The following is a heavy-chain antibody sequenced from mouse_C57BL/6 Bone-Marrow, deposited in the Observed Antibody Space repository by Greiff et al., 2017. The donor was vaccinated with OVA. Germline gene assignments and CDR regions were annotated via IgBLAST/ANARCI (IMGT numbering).Heavy chain of an antibody. V-gene: IGHV1-26*01. CDR2: INPNNGGT. Sequence: VQLQQSGPELVKPGASVKISCKASGYTFTDYYMNWVKQSHGKSLEWIGDINPNNGGTSYNQKFKGKATLTVDKSSSTAYMELRSLTSEDSAVYYCARCGLPYFDYWGQGTTLTVSS. D-gene: IGHD5-5*01. CDR3: ARCGLPYFDY. J-gene: IGHJ2*01. CDR1: GYTFTDYY.